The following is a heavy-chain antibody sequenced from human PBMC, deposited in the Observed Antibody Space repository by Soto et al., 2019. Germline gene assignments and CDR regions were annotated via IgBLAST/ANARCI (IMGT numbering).Heavy chain of an antibody. J-gene: IGHJ6*02. V-gene: IGHV1-18*04. CDR2: ISAYNGNT. D-gene: IGHD3-3*01. Sequence: ASVKVSCKASGYTFTSYGISWVRQAPGQGLEWMGWISAYNGNTNYAQKLQGRVTMTTDTSTSTAYMELRSLRSDDTAVYYCASSVGPGISGVVITGPYYGMDVWGQGTTVTVSS. CDR1: GYTFTSYG. CDR3: ASSVGPGISGVVITGPYYGMDV.